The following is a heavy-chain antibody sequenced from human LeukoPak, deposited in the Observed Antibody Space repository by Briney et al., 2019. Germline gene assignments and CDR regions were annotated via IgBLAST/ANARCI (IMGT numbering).Heavy chain of an antibody. Sequence: SETLSLTCAVSGGSISSGGYSWSWIRQPPGKGLEWIGYIYHGGSTYYNPSLKSRVTISVDRSKNQFSLKLSSVTAADTAVYYCARVDNGDGYKHDYWGQGTLVTVSS. V-gene: IGHV4-30-2*01. CDR3: ARVDNGDGYKHDY. D-gene: IGHD5-24*01. J-gene: IGHJ4*02. CDR2: IYHGGST. CDR1: GGSISSGGYS.